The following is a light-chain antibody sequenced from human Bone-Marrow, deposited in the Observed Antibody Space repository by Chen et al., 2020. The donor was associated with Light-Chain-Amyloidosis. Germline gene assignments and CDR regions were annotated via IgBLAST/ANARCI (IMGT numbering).Light chain of an antibody. CDR1: QSVNNH. J-gene: IGKJ3*01. Sequence: EIVMTQSPVTLSVSPGERATLSCRASQSVNNHLAWYQQKPGQTPRLLIYGASTRAPATPTRISGSGSGTEFTLTISSLKSEDVAVYYCQQYYDWPTFGPGIKVHI. CDR2: GAS. V-gene: IGKV3-15*01. CDR3: QQYYDWPT.